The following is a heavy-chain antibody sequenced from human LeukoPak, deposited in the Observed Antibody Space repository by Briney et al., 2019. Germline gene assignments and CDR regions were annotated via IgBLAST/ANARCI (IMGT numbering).Heavy chain of an antibody. J-gene: IGHJ4*02. CDR2: IYPGDSDT. CDR3: ARLRWPRGGRSSFDY. V-gene: IGHV5-51*01. D-gene: IGHD3-10*01. CDR1: GYIFTSYW. Sequence: GESLKISCKGSGYIFTSYWIGWVRQMPGKGLEWMGIIYPGDSDTIYSPSFQGQVTISADESITTAYLQWSSLKASDTAMYYCARLRWPRGGRSSFDYWGQGALVTVSS.